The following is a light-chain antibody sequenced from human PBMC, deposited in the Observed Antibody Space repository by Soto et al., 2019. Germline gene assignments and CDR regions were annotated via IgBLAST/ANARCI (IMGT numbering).Light chain of an antibody. Sequence: QPVVTQPASVSGSPGQSITISCAGTSSDIGSHNLVSWYQHHPDKAPKLLIYEVTDRPSGVSDRFSGSKSGTTASLTISGLRAEDEADYYCSSYTSSTTDVFGTGTKLTVL. V-gene: IGLV2-14*02. CDR2: EVT. CDR1: SSDIGSHNL. J-gene: IGLJ1*01. CDR3: SSYTSSTTDV.